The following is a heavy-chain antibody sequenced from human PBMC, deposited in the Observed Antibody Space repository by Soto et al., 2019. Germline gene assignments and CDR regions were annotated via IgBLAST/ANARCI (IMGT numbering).Heavy chain of an antibody. CDR3: ARLGGYVSVGYYYLWDS. J-gene: IGHJ4*02. CDR1: DGSMNSDSSY. D-gene: IGHD3-22*01. CDR2: INHSGST. V-gene: IGHV4-39*01. Sequence: QLQLQESGPGLVKPSETLSLTCRVSDGSMNSDSSYWGWIRQPPVKGLEWIGVINHSGSTYHNLSLKGRVTMSVDASMNQFSLKLTSMTAADTAVYYCARLGGYVSVGYYYLWDSWGQGTLVTVSS.